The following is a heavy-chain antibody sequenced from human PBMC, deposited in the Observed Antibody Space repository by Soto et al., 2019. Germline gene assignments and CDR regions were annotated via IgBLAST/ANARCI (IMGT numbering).Heavy chain of an antibody. Sequence: SETLSLTCAVFGDSISNPSWWTWVRQPPGKGLEWIGEVYHPGSTNYDPSLKSRVTISLDKSKNQFSLNLSSVTAADTAVYYCARGFAGHNAYFDYWGRGTLVTVSS. J-gene: IGHJ4*02. CDR2: VYHPGST. V-gene: IGHV4-4*02. CDR1: GDSISNPSW. D-gene: IGHD1-1*01. CDR3: ARGFAGHNAYFDY.